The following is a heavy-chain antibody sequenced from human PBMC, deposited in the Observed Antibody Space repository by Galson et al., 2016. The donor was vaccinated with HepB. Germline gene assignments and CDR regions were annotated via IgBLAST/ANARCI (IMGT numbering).Heavy chain of an antibody. Sequence: SVKVSCKASGYTFIGYYIHWVRQAPGQGLEWMGWINPNSGGTNYAQKFQGWVTVTRDTSISTAYMEVSRLSSDDTAVYYCARESLTMVRGAPLYCMDVWGQGTTVTVSS. J-gene: IGHJ6*02. D-gene: IGHD3-10*01. CDR1: GYTFIGYY. V-gene: IGHV1-2*04. CDR3: ARESLTMVRGAPLYCMDV. CDR2: INPNSGGT.